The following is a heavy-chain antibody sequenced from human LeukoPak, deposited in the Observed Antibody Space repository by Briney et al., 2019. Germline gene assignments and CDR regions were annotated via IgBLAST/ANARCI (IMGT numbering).Heavy chain of an antibody. CDR3: ARDLGYYYDSSGYHSLGRYFDY. D-gene: IGHD3-22*01. V-gene: IGHV3-48*04. CDR2: ISSSSSTI. CDR1: GFTFSSYS. Sequence: GRSLRLSCAASGFTFSSYSMNWVRQAPGKGLEWVSYISSSSSTIYYADSVKGRFTISRDNAKNSLYLQMNSLRAEDTAVYYCARDLGYYYDSSGYHSLGRYFDYWGQGTLVTVSS. J-gene: IGHJ4*02.